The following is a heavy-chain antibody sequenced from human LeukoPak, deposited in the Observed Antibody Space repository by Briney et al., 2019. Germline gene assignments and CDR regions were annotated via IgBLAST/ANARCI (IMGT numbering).Heavy chain of an antibody. CDR1: GGSFSGYY. V-gene: IGHV4-34*01. CDR2: INHSGST. D-gene: IGHD5-18*01. Sequence: SETLSLTCAVCGGSFSGYYWSWIRQPPGKGLEWIGEINHSGSTNYNPSLKSRVTISVDTSKNQFSLKLSSVTAADTAVYYCARGEYSYPFDYWGQGTLVTVSS. J-gene: IGHJ4*02. CDR3: ARGEYSYPFDY.